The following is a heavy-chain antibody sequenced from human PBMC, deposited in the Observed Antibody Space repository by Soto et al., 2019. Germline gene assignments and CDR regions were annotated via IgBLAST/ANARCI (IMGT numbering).Heavy chain of an antibody. CDR3: ARVGLYYYDSSGYWDAFDI. CDR1: GFTFSSYA. CDR2: ISYDGSNK. Sequence: GGSLRLSCAASGFTFSSYAMHWVRQAPGKGLEWVAVISYDGSNKYYADSVKGRFTISRDNSKNTLYLQMNSLRAEDTAVYYCARVGLYYYDSSGYWDAFDIWGQGTMVTVSS. V-gene: IGHV3-30-3*01. J-gene: IGHJ3*02. D-gene: IGHD3-22*01.